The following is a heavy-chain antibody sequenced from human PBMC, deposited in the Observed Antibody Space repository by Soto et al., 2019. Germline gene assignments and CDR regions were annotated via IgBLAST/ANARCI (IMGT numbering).Heavy chain of an antibody. J-gene: IGHJ3*02. CDR3: ARDLSIAARPVAFDM. V-gene: IGHV1-69*13. CDR2: IIPIFGTA. CDR1: GGTFSSYA. Sequence: GASVKVSCKASGGTFSSYAISWVRQAPGQGLEWMGGIIPIFGTANYAQKFQGRVTITADESTSTAYMELSSLRSEDTAVYYCARDLSIAARPVAFDMWGQGTMVTVSS. D-gene: IGHD6-6*01.